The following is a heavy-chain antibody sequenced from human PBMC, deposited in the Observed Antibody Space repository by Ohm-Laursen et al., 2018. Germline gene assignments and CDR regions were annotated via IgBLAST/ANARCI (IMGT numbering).Heavy chain of an antibody. V-gene: IGHV4-38-2*01. CDR2: IYDSGST. Sequence: GTLSLTCAVSGYSISSGYYWGWIRQPPGKGLEWIGSIYDSGSTYYNPSLKSRVTISVDTSKNQFSLKLTSVTAADTAMYYCARGSRWFGDFIKDAFDIWGQGTMVTVSS. CDR1: GYSISSGYY. J-gene: IGHJ3*02. CDR3: ARGSRWFGDFIKDAFDI. D-gene: IGHD3-10*01.